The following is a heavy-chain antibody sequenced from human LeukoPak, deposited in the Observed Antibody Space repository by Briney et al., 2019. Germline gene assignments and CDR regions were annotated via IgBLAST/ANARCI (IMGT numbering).Heavy chain of an antibody. D-gene: IGHD1-26*01. CDR1: GGSIGTYY. CDR3: ARAKVGATPFDY. CDR2: INHSGST. V-gene: IGHV4-34*01. Sequence: PSETLSLTCTVSGGSIGTYYWSWIRQPPGKGLEWIGEINHSGSTNYNPSLKSRVTISVDTSKNQFSLKLSSVTAADTAVYYCARAKVGATPFDYWGQGTLVTVSS. J-gene: IGHJ4*02.